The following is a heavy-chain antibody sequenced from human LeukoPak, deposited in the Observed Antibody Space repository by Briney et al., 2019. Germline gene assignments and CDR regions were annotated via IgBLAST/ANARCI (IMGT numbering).Heavy chain of an antibody. D-gene: IGHD2-21*02. CDR2: ISSSSTI. Sequence: PGGSLRLSCGASGFXFRQYSMNWVRQAPGKGLEWISYISSSSTIYYADSVKGRFTISRDNAKNSLYLQMNSLRDEDTAVYYCARGRAYCGGDCYSGWFDPWGQGALVTVSS. J-gene: IGHJ5*02. V-gene: IGHV3-48*02. CDR1: GFXFRQYS. CDR3: ARGRAYCGGDCYSGWFDP.